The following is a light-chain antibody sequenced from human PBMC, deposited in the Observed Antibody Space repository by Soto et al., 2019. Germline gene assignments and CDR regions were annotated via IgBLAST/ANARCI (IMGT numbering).Light chain of an antibody. CDR2: AAS. CDR3: QKYNSAPLI. CDR1: QGIAPY. Sequence: DVQMTQSPSSLSASVGDRVTITCRASQGIAPYLAWFQQKPGKVPKLLIYAASTLQSGVPSRFSGSGSGTDFTLTISSLQPVDVATYYCQKYNSAPLIFGGGTKVEIK. V-gene: IGKV1-27*01. J-gene: IGKJ4*01.